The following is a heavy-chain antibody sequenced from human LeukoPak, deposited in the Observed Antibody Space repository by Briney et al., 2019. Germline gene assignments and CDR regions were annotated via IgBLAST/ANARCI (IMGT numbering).Heavy chain of an antibody. D-gene: IGHD1-26*01. J-gene: IGHJ4*02. CDR3: TRYRVGATTGFDY. Sequence: PGGSLRLSCAVSGFTCSDHHMDWVRQAPGKRLEWVGRIRNKGNSVSTEYAASVKGRFSISRDDSKNSVYLQMNSLKTEDTAVYYCTRYRVGATTGFDYRGQGTLVTVSS. CDR1: GFTCSDHH. CDR2: IRNKGNSVST. V-gene: IGHV3-72*01.